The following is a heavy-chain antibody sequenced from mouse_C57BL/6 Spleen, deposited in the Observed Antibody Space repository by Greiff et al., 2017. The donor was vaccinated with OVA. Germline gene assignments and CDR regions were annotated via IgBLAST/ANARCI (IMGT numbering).Heavy chain of an antibody. D-gene: IGHD1-1*01. Sequence: VQLQQSGPELVKPGASVKISCKASGYSFTGYYMNWVKQSPEKSLEWIGEINPSTGGTTYNQKFKAKATLTVDKSSSTAYMQLKSLTSEDSAVYFCARHEDPYGSSYGYFDVWGTGTTVTVSS. J-gene: IGHJ1*03. CDR3: ARHEDPYGSSYGYFDV. V-gene: IGHV1-42*01. CDR2: INPSTGGT. CDR1: GYSFTGYY.